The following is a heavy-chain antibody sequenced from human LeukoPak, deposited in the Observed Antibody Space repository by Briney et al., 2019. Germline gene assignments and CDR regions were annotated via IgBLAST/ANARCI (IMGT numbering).Heavy chain of an antibody. CDR1: GFTFGDYA. CDR3: TRPIGMATGLYYYYGMDV. CDR2: IRSSGYGGTT. V-gene: IGHV3-49*03. J-gene: IGHJ6*02. D-gene: IGHD5-24*01. Sequence: GGSLRLSCTASGFTFGDYAMSWFRQAPGKGLEWVGFIRSSGYGGTTEYAASVKGRFTISRDDSKSIAYLQMNSLKTEDTAVYYCTRPIGMATGLYYYYGMDVWGQGTTVTVSS.